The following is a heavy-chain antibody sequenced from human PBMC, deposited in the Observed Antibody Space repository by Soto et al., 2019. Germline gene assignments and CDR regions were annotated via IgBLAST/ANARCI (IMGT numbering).Heavy chain of an antibody. CDR1: GYTFTGYY. Sequence: GASVKVSCKASGYTFTGYYMHWVRQAPGQGLEWMGWINPNSGGTNYAQKFQGWVTMTRDTSISTAYMELSRLRSDDTAVYYCARAAGTAVNNWFDPWGQGTLVTVSS. D-gene: IGHD3-10*01. V-gene: IGHV1-2*04. CDR3: ARAAGTAVNNWFDP. J-gene: IGHJ5*02. CDR2: INPNSGGT.